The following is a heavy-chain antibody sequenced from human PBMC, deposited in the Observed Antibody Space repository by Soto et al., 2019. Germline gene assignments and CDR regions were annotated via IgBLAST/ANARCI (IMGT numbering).Heavy chain of an antibody. CDR2: ISNSGANT. D-gene: IGHD4-17*01. CDR1: GFIFSSYA. J-gene: IGHJ4*02. V-gene: IGHV3-21*01. CDR3: ARDHGGPDY. Sequence: PGGSLRLSCAGSGFIFSSYAMAWVRQAPGKGLEWVSAISNSGANTYYADSVKGRFTISRDNAKNSLYLQMNSLRAEDTAVYYCARDHGGPDYWGQGTLVIVSS.